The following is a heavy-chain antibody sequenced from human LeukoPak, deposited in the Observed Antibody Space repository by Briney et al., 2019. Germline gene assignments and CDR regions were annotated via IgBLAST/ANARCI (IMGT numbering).Heavy chain of an antibody. D-gene: IGHD3-22*01. J-gene: IGHJ5*02. CDR1: GFTFSSYE. CDR2: ISSSGSTI. Sequence: GGSLRLSCAASGFTFSSYEMNWVRQAPGKGLEWVSYISSSGSTIYYADSVKGRSTISRNNAKNSLYLQMNSLRAEDTAVYYCARDNYYYDSSGYYLISNWFDPWGQGTLVTVSS. V-gene: IGHV3-48*03. CDR3: ARDNYYYDSSGYYLISNWFDP.